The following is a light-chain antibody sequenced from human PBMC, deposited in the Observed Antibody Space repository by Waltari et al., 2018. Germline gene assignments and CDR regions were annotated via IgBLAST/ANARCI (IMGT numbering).Light chain of an antibody. V-gene: IGKV3-15*01. CDR3: QQYNNWPSMYT. Sequence: EIVMTQSPATLSVSPGERDTLSCRASQSVSSNLAWYQQKPGQDPRLLIYGASTRATGIPARFSGSGSGTEFTLTISSLQSEDFAVYYCQQYNNWPSMYTFGQGTKLEIK. CDR2: GAS. CDR1: QSVSSN. J-gene: IGKJ2*01.